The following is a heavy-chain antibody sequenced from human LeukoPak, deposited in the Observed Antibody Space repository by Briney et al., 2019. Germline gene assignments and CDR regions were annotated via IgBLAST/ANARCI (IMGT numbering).Heavy chain of an antibody. D-gene: IGHD5-18*01. CDR1: GFTFSSYS. CDR3: ARGGGYSYGSFDY. J-gene: IGHJ4*02. Sequence: KPGGSLRLSCAASGFTFSSYSMNWVRQAPGKGLEWVSSISSSSSYIYYADSVKGRFTISRDNAKNSLYLQMNSLRAEDTAVYYCARGGGYSYGSFDYWGQGTLVTVSS. CDR2: ISSSSSYI. V-gene: IGHV3-21*01.